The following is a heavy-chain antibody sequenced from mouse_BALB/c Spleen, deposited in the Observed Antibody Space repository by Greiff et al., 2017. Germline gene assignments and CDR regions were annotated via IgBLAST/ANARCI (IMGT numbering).Heavy chain of an antibody. D-gene: IGHD3-3*01. V-gene: IGHV5-4*02. J-gene: IGHJ4*01. CDR1: GFTFSDYY. CDR3: ARGMRAYYYAMDY. Sequence: EVKLVESGGGLVKPGGSLKLSCAASGFTFSDYYMYWVRQTPEKRLEWVATISDGGSYTYYPDSVKGRFTISRDNAKNNLYLQMSSLKSEDTAMYYCARGMRAYYYAMDYWGQGTSVTVSS. CDR2: ISDGGSYT.